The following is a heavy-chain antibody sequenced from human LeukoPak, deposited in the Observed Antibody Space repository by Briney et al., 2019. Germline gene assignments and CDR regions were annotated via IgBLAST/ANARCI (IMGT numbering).Heavy chain of an antibody. D-gene: IGHD3-22*01. J-gene: IGHJ1*01. CDR1: GFTFSDYY. V-gene: IGHV3-11*05. CDR2: ISSSSSYT. CDR3: ARVGRGMVVVTY. Sequence: GGSLRLSCAASGFTFSDYYMSWIRQAPGKGLEWVSYISSSSSYTNHADSVKGRFTISRDNAKNSLYLQMNSLRAEDTAVYYCARVGRGMVVVTYWGQGTLVTVSS.